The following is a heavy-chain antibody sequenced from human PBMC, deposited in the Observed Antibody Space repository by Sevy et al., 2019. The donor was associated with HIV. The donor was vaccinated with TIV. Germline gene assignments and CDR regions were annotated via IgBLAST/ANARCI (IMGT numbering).Heavy chain of an antibody. Sequence: ASVKVSCKASGGTFSSYAISWVRQAPGQGLEWMGGIIPIFGTANYAQKLQGRVTITADESTSTAYMELSSLRSEDTAVYYCARGFSSSWYDNYYYGMDVWGQGTTVTVSS. J-gene: IGHJ6*02. CDR1: GGTFSSYA. CDR3: ARGFSSSWYDNYYYGMDV. D-gene: IGHD6-13*01. V-gene: IGHV1-69*13. CDR2: IIPIFGTA.